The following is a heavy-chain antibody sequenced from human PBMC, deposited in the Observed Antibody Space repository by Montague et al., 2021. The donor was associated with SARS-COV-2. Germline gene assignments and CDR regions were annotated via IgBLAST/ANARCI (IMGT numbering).Heavy chain of an antibody. CDR2: IPYDGSNK. V-gene: IGHV3-30-3*01. D-gene: IGHD1-26*01. Sequence: SLRLSCAASGFTFSSYAMHWVRQAPGKGLEWVAVIPYDGSNKYYADSVKGRFTISRDNSKNTLYLQMNSLRAEDTAVYYCARAYSGSYFAAFDIWGQGTMVTVSS. CDR1: GFTFSSYA. J-gene: IGHJ3*02. CDR3: ARAYSGSYFAAFDI.